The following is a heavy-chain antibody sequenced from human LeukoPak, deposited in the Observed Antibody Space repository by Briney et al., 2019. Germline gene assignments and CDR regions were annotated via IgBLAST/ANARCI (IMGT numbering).Heavy chain of an antibody. CDR1: GYTFTGYY. Sequence: GASAKVSXKASGYTFTGYYMHWVRQAPGQGLEWMGRINPNSGGTNYAQKFQGRVTMTRDTSTSTAYMELSRLRSDDTAVYYCARYSSSWYGGYDYWGQGTLVTVSS. CDR3: ARYSSSWYGGYDY. D-gene: IGHD6-13*01. J-gene: IGHJ4*02. CDR2: INPNSGGT. V-gene: IGHV1-2*06.